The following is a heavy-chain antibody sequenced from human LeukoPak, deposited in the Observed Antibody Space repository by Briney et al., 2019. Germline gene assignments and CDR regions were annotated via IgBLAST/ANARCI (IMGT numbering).Heavy chain of an antibody. J-gene: IGHJ4*02. CDR2: IWNDGSNK. CDR1: GFTFSSYG. D-gene: IGHD3-9*01. CDR3: ARDQVVYDILTGYDN. V-gene: IGHV3-33*01. Sequence: PGGSLRLSCAASGFTFSSYGMHWVRQAPGKGLEWAAVIWNDGSNKYYADSVKGRFTISRDNSKNTLYLQMNSLRAEDTAVYYCARDQVVYDILTGYDNWGQGTLVTVSS.